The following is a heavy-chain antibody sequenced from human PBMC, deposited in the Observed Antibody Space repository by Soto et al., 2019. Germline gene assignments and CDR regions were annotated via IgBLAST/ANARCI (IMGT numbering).Heavy chain of an antibody. CDR3: ARDGIAAAGKRNGFDP. CDR1: GFTFSRYW. J-gene: IGHJ5*02. V-gene: IGHV3-7*01. CDR2: IKQDGSEK. D-gene: IGHD6-13*01. Sequence: GGSLRLSSAPSGFTFSRYWMSWVRQAPGKGLEWVANIKQDGSEKYYVDSVKGRFTISRDNAKNSLYLQMNSLRVEDTAVYYCARDGIAAAGKRNGFDP.